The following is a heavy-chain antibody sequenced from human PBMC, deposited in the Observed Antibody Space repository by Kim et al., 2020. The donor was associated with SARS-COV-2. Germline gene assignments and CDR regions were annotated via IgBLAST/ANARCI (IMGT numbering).Heavy chain of an antibody. CDR2: IWYDGSNK. V-gene: IGHV3-33*01. D-gene: IGHD3-16*01. CDR1: GFTFSSYG. J-gene: IGHJ3*02. Sequence: GRSLRLSCAASGFTFSSYGMHWVRQAPGKGLEWVAVIWYDGSNKYYADSVKGRFTISRDNSKNTLYLQMNSLRAEDTAVYYCASHHQGGAFDIWGQGTMVTVSS. CDR3: ASHHQGGAFDI.